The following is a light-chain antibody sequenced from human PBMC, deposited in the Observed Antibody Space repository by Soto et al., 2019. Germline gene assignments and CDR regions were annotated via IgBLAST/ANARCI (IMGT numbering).Light chain of an antibody. V-gene: IGKV3-11*01. CDR2: DTS. Sequence: EIVLTQSPATLSLSPGERATLSCRASQSVGSSLGWYQQKPGQAPRLLIYDTSSRVTGIPARFSGSGSGTAFTLTISSLEPEDFAVYYCQQRSNWPYTFGQGTKLEIK. CDR3: QQRSNWPYT. J-gene: IGKJ2*01. CDR1: QSVGSS.